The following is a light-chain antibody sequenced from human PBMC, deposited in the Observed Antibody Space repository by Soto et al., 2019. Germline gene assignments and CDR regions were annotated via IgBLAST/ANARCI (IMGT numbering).Light chain of an antibody. J-gene: IGKJ4*01. CDR2: GAS. Sequence: EIVMTQSPAXLXVSPGEXXXXXXRARPGXXXNLAWYQQKPGQAPRLLIYGASTRATGIPARFSGSESGTEFTLTISSLQSEDFAVYYCQQYDDWPLTFGGGTKVEIK. CDR1: PGXXXN. V-gene: IGKV3-15*01. CDR3: QQYDDWPLT.